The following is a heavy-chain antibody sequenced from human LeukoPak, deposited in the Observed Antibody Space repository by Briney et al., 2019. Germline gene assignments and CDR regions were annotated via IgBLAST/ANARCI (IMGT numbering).Heavy chain of an antibody. CDR1: GGSISSDY. CDR2: INHSGST. Sequence: SETLSLTCTVSGGSISSDYWSWIRQPPGKGLEGVGEINHSGSTNYNPSLQSRVTISVDTSKNQFSLKLSSVTAADTAVYYCARGTVRYYYDSSGYYDYWGQGTLVTVSS. J-gene: IGHJ4*02. D-gene: IGHD3-22*01. V-gene: IGHV4-34*01. CDR3: ARGTVRYYYDSSGYYDY.